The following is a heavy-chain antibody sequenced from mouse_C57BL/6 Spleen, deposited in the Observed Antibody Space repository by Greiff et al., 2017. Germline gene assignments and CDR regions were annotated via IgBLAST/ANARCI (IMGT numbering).Heavy chain of an antibody. CDR3: TTRGYPLDY. J-gene: IGHJ2*01. CDR2: IDPENGDT. Sequence: VQLQQSGAELVRPGASVKLSCTASGFNIKDDYMHWVKQRPEQGLEWIGWIDPENGDTAYASKFQGKATITADTSSNTAYLQLSSLTSEDTAVYYCTTRGYPLDYWGQGTTLTVSS. CDR1: GFNIKDDY. V-gene: IGHV14-4*01. D-gene: IGHD2-14*01.